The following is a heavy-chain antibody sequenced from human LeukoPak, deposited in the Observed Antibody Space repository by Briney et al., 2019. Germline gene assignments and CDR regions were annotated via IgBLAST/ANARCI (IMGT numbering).Heavy chain of an antibody. D-gene: IGHD2-21*02. CDR2: ISGSGGTT. J-gene: IGHJ4*02. CDR1: GFTFYTYA. Sequence: PGRSLRLSCAATGFTFYTYAMNWVRQAPGNVLQWVAAISGSGGTTYYADSVKGRFTISRDNSKNTAYLQLSSLRAEDTAVYYCAKDPSDFFVDCWGQGTLVTVSS. V-gene: IGHV3-23*01. CDR3: AKDPSDFFVDC.